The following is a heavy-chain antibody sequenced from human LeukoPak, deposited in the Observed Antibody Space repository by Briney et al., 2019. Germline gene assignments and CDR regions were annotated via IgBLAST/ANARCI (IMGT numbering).Heavy chain of an antibody. J-gene: IGHJ6*03. CDR1: GFTFSSYA. CDR2: ISGSGGST. D-gene: IGHD1-1*01. Sequence: QPGGSLRLSCAASGFTFSSYAMSWVRQAPGKGLEWVSGISGSGGSTYYADSVKGRFTISRDNSKNTLYLQMNSLRAEDTAVYYCATTPLRASTYMDVWGKGTTVTVSS. CDR3: ATTPLRASTYMDV. V-gene: IGHV3-23*01.